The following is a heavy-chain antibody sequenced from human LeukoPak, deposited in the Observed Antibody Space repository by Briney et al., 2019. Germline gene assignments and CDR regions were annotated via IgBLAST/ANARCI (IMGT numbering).Heavy chain of an antibody. CDR3: ARDRNFGFDP. CDR1: GFTFSDYY. CDR2: ISSSSSYI. D-gene: IGHD1-14*01. Sequence: GGSLRLSCAASGFTFSDYYMSWIRQAPGKGLEWVSSISSSSSYIYYADSVKGRFTISRDNAKNSLYLQMNSLRAEDTAVYYCARDRNFGFDPWGQGTLVTVSS. J-gene: IGHJ5*02. V-gene: IGHV3-11*06.